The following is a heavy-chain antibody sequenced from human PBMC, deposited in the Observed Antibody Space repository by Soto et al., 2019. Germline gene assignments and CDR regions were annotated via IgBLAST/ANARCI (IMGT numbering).Heavy chain of an antibody. Sequence: GASVKVSCKASGGTFSSYAISWVRQAPGQGLEWMGGIIPIFGTANYAQKFQGRVTITADESTSTAYMELSSLRSEDTAVYYCARDDRNPSSLVSAAAGIDAFDIWGQGTMVTVSS. V-gene: IGHV1-69*13. CDR3: ARDDRNPSSLVSAAAGIDAFDI. CDR1: GGTFSSYA. CDR2: IIPIFGTA. D-gene: IGHD6-13*01. J-gene: IGHJ3*02.